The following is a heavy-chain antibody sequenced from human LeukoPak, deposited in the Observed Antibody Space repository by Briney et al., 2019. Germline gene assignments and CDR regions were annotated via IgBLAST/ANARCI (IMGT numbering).Heavy chain of an antibody. V-gene: IGHV4-39*01. Sequence: SETLSLTCSVSGGSISTSGYYWGWICQPPGKGLEWIGSISYSGSTYYNTSLKSRLTISVDTSKNQFSLKLSSVTAADTAVYYCARQVAYCGGGCWLRWFDPWGQGTLVTVSS. J-gene: IGHJ5*02. CDR3: ARQVAYCGGGCWLRWFDP. CDR1: GGSISTSGYY. CDR2: ISYSGST. D-gene: IGHD2-21*02.